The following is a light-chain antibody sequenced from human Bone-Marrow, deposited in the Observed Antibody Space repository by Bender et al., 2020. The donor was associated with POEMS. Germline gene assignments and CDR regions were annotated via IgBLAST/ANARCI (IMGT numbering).Light chain of an antibody. J-gene: IGLJ2*01. Sequence: SYEVTQPPSVSVSPGQTASITCPGDDLGDKYFAWYQQKPGQSPVLVIYQDTKRPSGIPARFSGSNSGNTATLTISGTQAMDEADYYCQAWDTYSVIFGGGTKLTVL. CDR1: DLGDKY. CDR2: QDT. CDR3: QAWDTYSVI. V-gene: IGLV3-1*01.